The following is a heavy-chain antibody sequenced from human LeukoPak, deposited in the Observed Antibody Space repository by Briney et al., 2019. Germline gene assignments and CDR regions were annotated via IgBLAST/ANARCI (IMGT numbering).Heavy chain of an antibody. D-gene: IGHD2-8*01. CDR3: AKWGSVLMVYAIDY. Sequence: PGGSLRLSCAASGFTFSKFGMHWVRQAPGKGLEWVGVIAYDGSNKYYTESVKGRFTISRDNANNTLYLQLNSLRADDTAVYYCAKWGSVLMVYAIDYWGQGTLVTVSS. CDR1: GFTFSKFG. V-gene: IGHV3-30*18. CDR2: IAYDGSNK. J-gene: IGHJ4*02.